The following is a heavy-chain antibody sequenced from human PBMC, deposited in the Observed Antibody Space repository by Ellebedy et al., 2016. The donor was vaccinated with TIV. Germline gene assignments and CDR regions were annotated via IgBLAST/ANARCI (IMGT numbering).Heavy chain of an antibody. Sequence: MPSETLSLTCTDSDSSISSVRYWGWIRQSPGKGLEWMGTVYLSGTARYNPSLRSRVTISLDTFKTQFSLGLKLTSVTAADTAVYYCGRLVAASHADSWGQGTLVTVSS. J-gene: IGHJ5*01. V-gene: IGHV4-38-2*02. CDR1: DSSISSVRY. CDR2: VYLSGTA. CDR3: GRLVAASHADS. D-gene: IGHD5-12*01.